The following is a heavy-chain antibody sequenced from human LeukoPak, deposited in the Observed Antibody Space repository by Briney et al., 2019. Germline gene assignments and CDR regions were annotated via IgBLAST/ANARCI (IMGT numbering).Heavy chain of an antibody. Sequence: GGSLRLSCAASGCTFSSYGMHWVRQAPGKGLEWVAVISYDGSNKYYADSVKGRFTISRDNSKNTLYLQMNSLRAEDTAVYYCAKLAYCGGDCYTETNAFDIWGQGTMVTVSS. D-gene: IGHD2-21*02. CDR3: AKLAYCGGDCYTETNAFDI. CDR2: ISYDGSNK. CDR1: GCTFSSYG. V-gene: IGHV3-30*18. J-gene: IGHJ3*02.